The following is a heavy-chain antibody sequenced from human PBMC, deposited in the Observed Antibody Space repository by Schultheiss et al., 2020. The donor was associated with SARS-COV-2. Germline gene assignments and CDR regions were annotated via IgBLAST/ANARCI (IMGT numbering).Heavy chain of an antibody. J-gene: IGHJ6*02. Sequence: GGSLRLSCAASGFTFSSYAMSWVRQAPGKGLEWVSAISGSGGSTYYADSVKGRFTISRDNSKNTLYLQMNSLRAEDTAVYYCAKDSPAFGELQASGMDVWGQGTTVTGSS. D-gene: IGHD3-10*01. CDR3: AKDSPAFGELQASGMDV. V-gene: IGHV3-23*01. CDR2: ISGSGGST. CDR1: GFTFSSYA.